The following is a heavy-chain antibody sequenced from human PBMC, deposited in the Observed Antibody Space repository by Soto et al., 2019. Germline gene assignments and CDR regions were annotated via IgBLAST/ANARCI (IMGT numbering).Heavy chain of an antibody. Sequence: QVHLVQSGAEVKKPGASVKVSCKCSGYTFTSYGITWVRQAPGQGLEWMGWISAHNGNTDYAQKAQGRVTVTRDTSTSTAYMELRSLRSADTAVYYCARGRYGEYWGQGARVSVSS. V-gene: IGHV1-18*01. CDR2: ISAHNGNT. CDR1: GYTFTSYG. J-gene: IGHJ4*02. CDR3: ARGRYGEY. D-gene: IGHD3-10*01.